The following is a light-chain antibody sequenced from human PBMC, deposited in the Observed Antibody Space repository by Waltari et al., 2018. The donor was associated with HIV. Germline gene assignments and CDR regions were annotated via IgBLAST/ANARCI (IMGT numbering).Light chain of an antibody. V-gene: IGKV1D-12*01. CDR2: CAS. Sequence: DTQMTQSPSSVSASVGDRVTITCRASHDISTWLAWYQQRPGKAPEVLISCASSLQSGVPSRFSGNGSGTDFTLTINSLQPEDVATYFCQQGNTFPWTFGLGTKVEIK. CDR1: HDISTW. CDR3: QQGNTFPWT. J-gene: IGKJ1*01.